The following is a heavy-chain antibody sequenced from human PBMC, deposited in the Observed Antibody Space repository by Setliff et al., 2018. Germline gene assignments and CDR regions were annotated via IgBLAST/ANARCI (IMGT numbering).Heavy chain of an antibody. D-gene: IGHD3-3*01. V-gene: IGHV4-39*01. Sequence: SETLSLTCTVSGSPINSGRYYWGWIRQPPGKGLEWIGSMYSSGSTYYNPSLKSRVTISVDTSQNQFSLKLSSVTAADTAAYYCASHPRVTIFGVVAFDYWGQGILVTVSS. J-gene: IGHJ4*02. CDR2: MYSSGST. CDR1: GSPINSGRYY. CDR3: ASHPRVTIFGVVAFDY.